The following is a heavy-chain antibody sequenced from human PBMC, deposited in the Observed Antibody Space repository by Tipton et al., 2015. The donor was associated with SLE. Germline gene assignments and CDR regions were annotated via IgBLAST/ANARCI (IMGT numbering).Heavy chain of an antibody. D-gene: IGHD2-2*01. CDR3: ARVFGYWSSTSLPLFYLHYFMDG. V-gene: IGHV4-38-2*02. CDR1: GYSISSGYY. Sequence: TLSLTCTVSGYSISSGYYWGWIRQPPGKGLEWIGSIYHSGSTYYNPSLKSRVTISVDTSKNHFSLKLSSVTAAGTAVYYCARVFGYWSSTSLPLFYLHYFMDGRGKGAPGTGSS. J-gene: IGHJ6*03. CDR2: IYHSGST.